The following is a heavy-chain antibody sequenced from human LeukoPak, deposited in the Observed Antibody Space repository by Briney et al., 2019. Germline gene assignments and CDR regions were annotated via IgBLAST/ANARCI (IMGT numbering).Heavy chain of an antibody. J-gene: IGHJ4*02. Sequence: GGPLRFSFAASGFTFRSYAMSWVGRPPGRGLEGVSGITGSGGSTYYAGSVKGRFTISRDNSKNTLYLQMNSLRAEDTAVYYCANGGSIAVATPLDYWGQGTLVTVSS. CDR3: ANGGSIAVATPLDY. D-gene: IGHD6-19*01. CDR1: GFTFRSYA. CDR2: ITGSGGST. V-gene: IGHV3-23*01.